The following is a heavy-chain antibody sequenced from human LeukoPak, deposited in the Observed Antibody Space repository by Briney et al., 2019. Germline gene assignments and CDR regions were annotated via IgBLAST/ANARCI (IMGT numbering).Heavy chain of an antibody. CDR2: IWYDGSNK. J-gene: IGHJ4*02. CDR3: ARSHSPYYYSSEEDFDY. V-gene: IGHV3-33*01. D-gene: IGHD3-10*01. CDR1: GFTFSSYG. Sequence: PGGSLRLSCAASGFTFSSYGMHWVRQAPGKGLEWVAVIWYDGSNKYYADSVKGRFTISRDNSKNTLYLQMNSLGAEDTAVYYCARSHSPYYYSSEEDFDYWGQGTLVTVSS.